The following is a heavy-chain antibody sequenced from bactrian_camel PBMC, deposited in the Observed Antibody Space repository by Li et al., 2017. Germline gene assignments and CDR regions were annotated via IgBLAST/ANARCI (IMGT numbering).Heavy chain of an antibody. V-gene: IGHV3S9*01. CDR1: DYSFSRY. D-gene: IGHD2*01. CDR2: LERYGRT. Sequence: HVQLVESGGGSVQAGESLRLSCAVSDYSFSRYWAWFRQAPGKERGGVAVLERYGRTRVEDSVKGRFTISRGNAKMSVYLQMNSLRPEDTAMYYCKPRPATSTKWEDRTWCLRDDNYWGQGTQVTVS. CDR3: KPRPATSTKWEDRTWCLRDDNY. J-gene: IGHJ4*01.